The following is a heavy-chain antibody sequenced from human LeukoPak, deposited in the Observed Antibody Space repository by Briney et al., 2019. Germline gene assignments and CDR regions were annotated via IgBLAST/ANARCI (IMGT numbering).Heavy chain of an antibody. CDR3: ARKRERRGVIWFDP. CDR2: ISAYNGNT. V-gene: IGHV1-18*01. J-gene: IGHJ5*02. Sequence: GASVKVSCKASGYTFTSYGISWVRQAPGQGLEWMGWISAYNGNTNYAQKLQGRVTMTTDTSTSTAYMELRSLRSDDTAVYYCARKRERRGVIWFDPWGQGTLVTVSS. D-gene: IGHD1-26*01. CDR1: GYTFTSYG.